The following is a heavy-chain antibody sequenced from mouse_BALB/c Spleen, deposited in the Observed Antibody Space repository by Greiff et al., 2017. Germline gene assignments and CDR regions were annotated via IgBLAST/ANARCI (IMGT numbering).Heavy chain of an antibody. CDR1: GFNIKDYY. V-gene: IGHV14-4*02. CDR2: IDPENGDT. D-gene: IGHD2-4*01. J-gene: IGHJ3*01. CDR3: NRRATMIMPFAY. Sequence: EVQRVESGAELVRPGALVKLSCKASGFNIKDYYMHWVKQRPEQGLEWIGWIDPENGDTEYAPKFQGKATMTADTSSNTAYLQLSSLTSEDTAVYYCNRRATMIMPFAYWGQGTLVTVSA.